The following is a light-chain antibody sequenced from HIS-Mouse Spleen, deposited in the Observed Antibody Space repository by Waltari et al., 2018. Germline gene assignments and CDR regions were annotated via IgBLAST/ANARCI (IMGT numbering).Light chain of an antibody. V-gene: IGKV3-15*01. CDR3: QQYNNWWT. CDR2: GAS. CDR1: QSVSSN. Sequence: EIAMTQSPATLSVSQGERATLSGRASQSVSSNLAWYQQKPGQAPRLLIYGASTRATGIPARFSGSGSGTEFTLTISSMQSEDFAVYYCQQYNNWWTFGQGTKVEIK. J-gene: IGKJ1*01.